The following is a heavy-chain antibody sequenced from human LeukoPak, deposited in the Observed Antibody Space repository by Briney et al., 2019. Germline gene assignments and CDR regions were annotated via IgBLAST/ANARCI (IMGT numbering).Heavy chain of an antibody. D-gene: IGHD3-10*01. CDR2: ISAYNGNT. J-gene: IGHJ4*02. CDR3: ARGSITMVRGVPGVAQYYFDY. Sequence: GASVKVSCKASGYTFTSYGISWVRQAPGQGLEWMGWISAYNGNTNYAQKLQGRVTMTTDTSTSTAYMELRSLRSDDTAVYYCARGSITMVRGVPGVAQYYFDYWGQGTLVTVSS. CDR1: GYTFTSYG. V-gene: IGHV1-18*01.